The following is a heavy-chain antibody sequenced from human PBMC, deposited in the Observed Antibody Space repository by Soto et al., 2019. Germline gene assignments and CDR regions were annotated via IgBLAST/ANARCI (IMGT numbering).Heavy chain of an antibody. V-gene: IGHV3-23*01. CDR2: ISGRGGGT. Sequence: PGESLKISCAASGFTFSSYAMSWVRQAPGKGLEWVSSISGRGGGTYYADSVKGRFTFSRDNSKNTLYLQMNSLRAEDTAVYYCAKFGMATTKRSPPYYIDYWGQGALVTVSS. J-gene: IGHJ4*02. CDR1: GFTFSSYA. CDR3: AKFGMATTKRSPPYYIDY. D-gene: IGHD1-1*01.